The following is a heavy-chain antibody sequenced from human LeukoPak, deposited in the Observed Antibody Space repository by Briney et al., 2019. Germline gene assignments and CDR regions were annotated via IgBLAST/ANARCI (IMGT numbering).Heavy chain of an antibody. CDR1: GFTFSSYS. J-gene: IGHJ4*02. CDR3: ARTYYYDSSGSNGGDFDY. Sequence: GSLRLSCAASGFTFSSYSMNWVRQPPGKGLEWIGEINHSGSTNYNPSLKSRVTISVDTSKNQFSLKLSSVTAADTAVYYCARTYYYDSSGSNGGDFDYWGQGTLVTVSS. D-gene: IGHD3-22*01. V-gene: IGHV4-34*01. CDR2: INHSGST.